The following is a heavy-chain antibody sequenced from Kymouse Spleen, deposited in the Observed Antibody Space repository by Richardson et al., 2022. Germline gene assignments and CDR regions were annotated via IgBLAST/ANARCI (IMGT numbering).Heavy chain of an antibody. D-gene: IGHD6-19*01. CDR1: GGSISSSSYY. CDR3: ARQDSSGWYWWFDP. J-gene: IGHJ5*02. CDR2: IYYSGST. V-gene: IGHV4-39*01. Sequence: QLQLQESGPGLVKPSETLSLTCTVSGGSISSSSYYWGWIRQPPGKGLEWIGSIYYSGSTYYNPSLKSRVTISVDTSKNQFSLKLSSVTAADTAVYYCARQDSSGWYWWFDPWGQGTLVTVSS.